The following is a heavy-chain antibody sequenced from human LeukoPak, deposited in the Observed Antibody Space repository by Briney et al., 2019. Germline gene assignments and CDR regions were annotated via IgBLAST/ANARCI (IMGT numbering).Heavy chain of an antibody. V-gene: IGHV4-39*01. D-gene: IGHD3-10*01. Sequence: SETLSLTCTVSGGSISSSSYYWGWIRQPPGKGLGWIGSIYYSGSTYYNPSLKSRVTISVDTSKNQFSLKLSSVTAADTAVYYCARHPQLRAALWTLDHYFDSWGQGTLVTVSS. CDR3: ARHPQLRAALWTLDHYFDS. J-gene: IGHJ4*02. CDR1: GGSISSSSYY. CDR2: IYYSGST.